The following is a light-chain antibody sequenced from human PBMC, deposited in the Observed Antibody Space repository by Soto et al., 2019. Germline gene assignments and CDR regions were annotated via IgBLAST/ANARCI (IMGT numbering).Light chain of an antibody. CDR3: QQYDNLPFT. V-gene: IGKV1-33*01. Sequence: DIQMTQSPSSLSASVGDRVTITCQASQDITNYLNWYQQKSGKAPKLLISGASNLETGVPSRFSGSGSGTDFTFTISSLQPEDIATYYCQQYDNLPFTFGPGTKVGIK. CDR2: GAS. CDR1: QDITNY. J-gene: IGKJ3*01.